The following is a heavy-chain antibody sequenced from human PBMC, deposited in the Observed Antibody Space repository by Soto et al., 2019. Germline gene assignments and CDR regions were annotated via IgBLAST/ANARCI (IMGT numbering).Heavy chain of an antibody. Sequence: QVQLVQSGAEVKKPGASVKVSCKASGYTFTSYYMHWVRQAPGQGLEWMGIINPSGGSTSYAQKFQGRVTMTRDTSTSTVYMELSSLRSEDTAVYYCARDPYSSGWYRITMIVADSWGQGTLVTVSS. CDR3: ARDPYSSGWYRITMIVADS. CDR2: INPSGGST. J-gene: IGHJ4*02. D-gene: IGHD3-22*01. V-gene: IGHV1-46*01. CDR1: GYTFTSYY.